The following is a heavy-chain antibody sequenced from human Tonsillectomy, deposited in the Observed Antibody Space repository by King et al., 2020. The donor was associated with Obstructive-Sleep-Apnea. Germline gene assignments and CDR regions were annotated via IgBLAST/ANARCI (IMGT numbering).Heavy chain of an antibody. CDR3: ARAEDYDSSGYYYFIAAFDI. Sequence: VQLVESGAEVKKPGASVKVSCKASGYTFTSYYMHWVRQAPGQGLEWMGIINPSGGSTSYAQKFQGRVTMTRDTSTSTVYMELSSLRSEDTAVYYWARAEDYDSSGYYYFIAAFDIWGQGTMVTVSS. D-gene: IGHD3-22*01. CDR1: GYTFTSYY. CDR2: INPSGGST. J-gene: IGHJ3*02. V-gene: IGHV1-46*03.